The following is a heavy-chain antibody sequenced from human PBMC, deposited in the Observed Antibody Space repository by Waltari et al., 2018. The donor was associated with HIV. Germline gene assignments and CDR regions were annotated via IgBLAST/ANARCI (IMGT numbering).Heavy chain of an antibody. V-gene: IGHV3-21*01. CDR2: ISSSSSYI. Sequence: EVQLVESGGGLVKPGGSLRLSCAASGFTFSTSSMNWVRQAPGKGLEWVSSISSSSSYIYYADSVKGRFTISRDNAKNSLYLQMNSLRAEDTAVYYCARDSYSIFDYWGQGTLVTVSS. CDR3: ARDSYSIFDY. D-gene: IGHD5-18*01. J-gene: IGHJ4*02. CDR1: GFTFSTSS.